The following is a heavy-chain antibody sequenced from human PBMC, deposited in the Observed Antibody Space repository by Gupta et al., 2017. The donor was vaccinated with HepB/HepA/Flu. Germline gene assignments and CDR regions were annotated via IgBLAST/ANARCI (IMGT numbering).Heavy chain of an antibody. CDR2: INAGNGNT. CDR1: GYTFTSYA. J-gene: IGHJ4*02. V-gene: IGHV1-3*01. Sequence: QVQLVQSGAEVKKPGASVKVSCKASGYTFTSYAMHWVRQAPGQRLEWMGWINAGNGNTKYSQKFQGRVTITRDTSASTAYMELSSLRSEDTAVYYCTTDGGSTESAFDYWGQGTLVTVSS. D-gene: IGHD2-15*01. CDR3: TTDGGSTESAFDY.